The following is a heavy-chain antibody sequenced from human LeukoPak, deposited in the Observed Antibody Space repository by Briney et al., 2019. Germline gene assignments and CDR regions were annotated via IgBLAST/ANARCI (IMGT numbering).Heavy chain of an antibody. D-gene: IGHD3-3*01. CDR1: GFTFNSYG. Sequence: PGGSLRLSCAASGFTFNSYGMHWVRQAPGKGLEWVAVIWYDQIKKYYADSVKGRFTISRDNSKNTLYLQMNSLRVEDTAVYYCARGIFDADGFLVIYYFDYWGQGTLVTVSS. CDR2: IWYDQIKK. V-gene: IGHV3-33*01. J-gene: IGHJ4*02. CDR3: ARGIFDADGFLVIYYFDY.